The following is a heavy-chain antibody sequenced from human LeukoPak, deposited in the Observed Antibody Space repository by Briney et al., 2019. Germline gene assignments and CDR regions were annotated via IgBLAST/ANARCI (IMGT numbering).Heavy chain of an antibody. D-gene: IGHD6-13*01. V-gene: IGHV1-69*06. Sequence: ASVKVSCKASGGTFSSYAISWVRQAPGQGLEWMGGIIPIFGTANYAQKFQGRVTITADKSTSTAYMELSSLRSEDTAVYYCARQNRRWQYSSSCWYFQHWGQGTLVTVSS. J-gene: IGHJ1*01. CDR1: GGTFSSYA. CDR3: ARQNRRWQYSSSCWYFQH. CDR2: IIPIFGTA.